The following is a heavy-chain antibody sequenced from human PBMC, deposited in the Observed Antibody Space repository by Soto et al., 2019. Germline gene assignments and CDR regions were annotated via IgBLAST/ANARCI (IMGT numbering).Heavy chain of an antibody. D-gene: IGHD3-3*01. CDR3: ARDRRYYDFWSGQKPPYYYGMDV. CDR2: IYSGGST. V-gene: IGHV3-53*01. CDR1: GFTVSSNY. Sequence: GGSLRLSCAASGFTVSSNYMSWVRQAPGKGLEWVSVIYSGGSTYYADSVKGRFTISRDNSKNTLYLQMNSLRAEDTAVYYCARDRRYYDFWSGQKPPYYYGMDVWGQGTTVTVSS. J-gene: IGHJ6*02.